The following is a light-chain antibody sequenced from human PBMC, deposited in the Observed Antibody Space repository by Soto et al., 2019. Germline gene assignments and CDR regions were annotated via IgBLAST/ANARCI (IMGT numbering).Light chain of an antibody. CDR2: WAS. J-gene: IGKJ2*01. CDR3: QRYYGGPPYT. CDR1: QSLLYSSNNKNY. Sequence: DIVMTQSPDSLAVSLGERATINCKSSQSLLYSSNNKNYLAWYQQKPGQPPKLLMYWASTRESGVPDRFSGSGSGTDFTLTISSLQAEDVAVYYCQRYYGGPPYTFGQGTKLEIK. V-gene: IGKV4-1*01.